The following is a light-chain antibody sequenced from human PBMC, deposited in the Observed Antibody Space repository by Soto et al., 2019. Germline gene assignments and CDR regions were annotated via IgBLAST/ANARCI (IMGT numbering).Light chain of an antibody. CDR2: GAS. V-gene: IGKV3-20*01. Sequence: EIVLTQSPGTLSLSPWERATLSCRASQSVSSSYLAWYQQKPGQAPRLLIYGASSRATGTPDRFSGSGSGTDFTLTISRLEPEDFAVYYCHQYGSSPWTFGQGTKVDIK. J-gene: IGKJ1*01. CDR1: QSVSSSY. CDR3: HQYGSSPWT.